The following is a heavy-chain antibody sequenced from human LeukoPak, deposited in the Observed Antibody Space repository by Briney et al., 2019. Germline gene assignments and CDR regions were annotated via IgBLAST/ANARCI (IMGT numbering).Heavy chain of an antibody. D-gene: IGHD3-9*01. Sequence: ASVKVSCKASGYTFTGYYMHWVRQAPGQGLEWMGWINPNSGGTNYAQKFQGRVTMTRDTSISTAYMELSRLRSDDTAVYYCARALTGYFRFDPWGQGTLVTVSS. CDR3: ARALTGYFRFDP. CDR1: GYTFTGYY. V-gene: IGHV1-2*02. CDR2: INPNSGGT. J-gene: IGHJ5*02.